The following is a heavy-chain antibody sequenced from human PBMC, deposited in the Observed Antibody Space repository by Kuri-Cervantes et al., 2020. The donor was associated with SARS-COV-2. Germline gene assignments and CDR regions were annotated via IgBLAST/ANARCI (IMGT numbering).Heavy chain of an antibody. V-gene: IGHV1-2*02. CDR3: ASRYCSSTSCYDYYYYYYTDG. CDR1: GYTFTGYY. CDR2: INPNSGGT. Sequence: ASVKVSCKASGYTFTGYYMHWVRQAPGQGLEWMGWINPNSGGTNYAQKFQGRVTMTRDTSIRTAYMELSRLRSDDTAVYYCASRYCSSTSCYDYYYYYYTDGGGKGTTVTVSS. J-gene: IGHJ6*03. D-gene: IGHD2-2*01.